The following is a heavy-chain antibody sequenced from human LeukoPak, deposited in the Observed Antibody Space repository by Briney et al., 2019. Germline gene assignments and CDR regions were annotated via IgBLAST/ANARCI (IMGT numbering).Heavy chain of an antibody. Sequence: SETLSLTCAVSGGSISSYYWSWIRQPPGKGLEWIGYIYYSGSTNYNPSLKSRVTISVDTSKNQFSLKLSSVTAADTAVYYCARLNDILTGNNWFDPWGQGTLVTVSS. D-gene: IGHD3-9*01. V-gene: IGHV4-59*08. CDR2: IYYSGST. CDR3: ARLNDILTGNNWFDP. J-gene: IGHJ5*02. CDR1: GGSISSYY.